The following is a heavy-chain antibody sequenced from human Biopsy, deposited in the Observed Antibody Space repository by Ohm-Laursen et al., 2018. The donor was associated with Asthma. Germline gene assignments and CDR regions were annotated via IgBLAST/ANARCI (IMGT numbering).Heavy chain of an antibody. CDR1: GYSLTDLS. J-gene: IGHJ4*02. D-gene: IGHD4-17*01. V-gene: IGHV1-24*01. Sequence: ASVKVSCKISGYSLTDLSMHWVRQAPGQGPEWMGGHDHEEGGTVNARRFQGRVTMTEDTSTDTAYMELSSLSSDDTAVYYCASDFPKDYVRYNFQFWGQGTLVAVSS. CDR3: ASDFPKDYVRYNFQF. CDR2: HDHEEGGT.